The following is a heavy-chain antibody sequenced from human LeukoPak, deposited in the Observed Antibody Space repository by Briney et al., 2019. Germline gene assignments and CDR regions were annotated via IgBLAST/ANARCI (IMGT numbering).Heavy chain of an antibody. CDR2: INGSGGST. Sequence: GRSLRLSCAASGFTFSSYAMSWVRQAPGKGLEWVSAINGSGGSTYYADSVKGRFTISRDNSKNTLYLQMNSLRAEDTAVYYCAKSRPMYSSSSGFDIWGQGTMVTVSS. CDR1: GFTFSSYA. D-gene: IGHD6-6*01. CDR3: AKSRPMYSSSSGFDI. V-gene: IGHV3-23*01. J-gene: IGHJ3*02.